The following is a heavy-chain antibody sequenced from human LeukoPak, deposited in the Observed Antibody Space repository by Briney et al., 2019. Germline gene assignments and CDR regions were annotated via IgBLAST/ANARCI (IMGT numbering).Heavy chain of an antibody. J-gene: IGHJ4*02. CDR3: AKHPGGIAARSDFGY. Sequence: GGSLRLSCAASGFTFSSYAMSWVRQAPGKGQEWVSAISGSGGSTYYADSVKGRFTISRDNSKNTLYLQMNSLRAEDTAVYYCAKHPGGIAARSDFGYWGQGTLVTVSS. D-gene: IGHD6-6*01. CDR1: GFTFSSYA. CDR2: ISGSGGST. V-gene: IGHV3-23*01.